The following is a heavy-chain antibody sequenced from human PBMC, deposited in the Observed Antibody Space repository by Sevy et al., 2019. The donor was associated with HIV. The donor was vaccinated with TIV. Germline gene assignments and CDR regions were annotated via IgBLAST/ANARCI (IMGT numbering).Heavy chain of an antibody. CDR2: VSHSGNT. D-gene: IGHD2-2*02. CDR3: ARLRWDLVVVPGATPGCYFDS. Sequence: SETLSLTCTVSGDSINTYYWSWIRQPPGKGLEWIGYVSHSGNTNYNPSLKSRVSMSVDTSTNQFSLKGKSLTAADTAVYYCARLRWDLVVVPGATPGCYFDSWGQGTLVTVSS. CDR1: GDSINTYY. J-gene: IGHJ4*02. V-gene: IGHV4-59*08.